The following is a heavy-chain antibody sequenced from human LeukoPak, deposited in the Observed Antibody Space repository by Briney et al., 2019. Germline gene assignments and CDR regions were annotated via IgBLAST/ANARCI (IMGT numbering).Heavy chain of an antibody. CDR3: ARTGIVTTGDTFDI. CDR1: GYTFSTYW. J-gene: IGHJ3*02. Sequence: GESLKISCKSSGYTFSTYWIGWVRQMPGKGLEWMGIIYPGDSGTRYSPSFQGQVTISADKSISTAYLQWSSLKASDTAMYYCARTGIVTTGDTFDIWGQGTVVTVSS. D-gene: IGHD6-13*01. CDR2: IYPGDSGT. V-gene: IGHV5-51*01.